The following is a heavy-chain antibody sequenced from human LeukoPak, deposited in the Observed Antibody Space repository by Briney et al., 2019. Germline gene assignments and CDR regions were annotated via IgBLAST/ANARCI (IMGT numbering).Heavy chain of an antibody. J-gene: IGHJ4*02. CDR3: ARGLGLGDS. CDR1: AFTFSNQW. CDR2: IRQDGNEQ. Sequence: PGGSLRLSCAAPAFTFSNQWMNWVRQAPGRGLEWVATIRQDGNEQYYVDSVKGRFTISRDNAKSSLFLQMSSLRAEDTAVYYCARGLGLGDSWGQGTLVTVSS. V-gene: IGHV3-7*01. D-gene: IGHD1-7*01.